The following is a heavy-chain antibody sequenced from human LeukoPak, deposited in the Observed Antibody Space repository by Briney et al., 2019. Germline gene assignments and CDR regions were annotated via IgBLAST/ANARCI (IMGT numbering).Heavy chain of an antibody. Sequence: PGGSLRLSCAASEFTFSIYAMSWVRQAPGKGLEWVSAITASGGGTYYTDSVKGRFTISRDNSKNTLYLQMNSLRAEDTAVYYCARGSFGDYGYWGQGTLVTVSS. CDR1: EFTFSIYA. CDR2: ITASGGGT. D-gene: IGHD4-17*01. CDR3: ARGSFGDYGY. V-gene: IGHV3-23*01. J-gene: IGHJ4*02.